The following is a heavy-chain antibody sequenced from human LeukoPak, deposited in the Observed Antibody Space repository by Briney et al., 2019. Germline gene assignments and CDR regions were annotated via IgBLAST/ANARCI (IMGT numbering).Heavy chain of an antibody. CDR1: GFTFSSYG. D-gene: IGHD2-2*01. J-gene: IGHJ4*02. V-gene: IGHV3-30*02. CDR2: IRYDGSNK. CDR3: AKGSRLGYCSSTSCPARY. Sequence: GGSLRLSCAASGFTFSSYGMHWVRQAPGKGLEWVAFIRYDGSNKYYADSVKSRFTISRDNSKNTLYLQMNSLRAEDTAVYYCAKGSRLGYCSSTSCPARYWGQGTLVTVSS.